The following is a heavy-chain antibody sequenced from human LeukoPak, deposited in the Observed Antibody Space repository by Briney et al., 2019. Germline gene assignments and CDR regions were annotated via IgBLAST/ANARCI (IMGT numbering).Heavy chain of an antibody. J-gene: IGHJ5*02. CDR3: ARQNYYYDSSGYPELGRLDP. CDR1: GGSISSYY. V-gene: IGHV4-59*08. Sequence: SETLSLTCTVSGGSISSYYWSWIRQPPGKGLEWIGYIYYSGSTYYNPSLKSRVTISVDTSKNQLSLKLSSVTAADTAVYYCARQNYYYDSSGYPELGRLDPWGQGTLVTVSS. D-gene: IGHD3-22*01. CDR2: IYYSGST.